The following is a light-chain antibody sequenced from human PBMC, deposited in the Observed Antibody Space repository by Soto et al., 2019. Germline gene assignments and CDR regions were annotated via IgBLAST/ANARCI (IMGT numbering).Light chain of an antibody. CDR1: GSAVGTYNL. CDR2: EGS. V-gene: IGLV2-23*01. Sequence: QSALTQPASISGSPGQSITISCTGTGSAVGTYNLVSWYQQHPGKAPKLMIYEGSKRPSGVSNRFSGSKSGNTASLTISGLQAEDEADYYCCSYAGSSTLVFGGGTKLTVL. J-gene: IGLJ2*01. CDR3: CSYAGSSTLV.